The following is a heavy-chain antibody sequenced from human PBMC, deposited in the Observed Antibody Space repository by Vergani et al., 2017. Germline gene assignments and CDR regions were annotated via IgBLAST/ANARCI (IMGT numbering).Heavy chain of an antibody. CDR3: ASDTHSGQRADR. J-gene: IGHJ5*02. CDR1: FDSIRNLY. CDR2: IHYSENT. D-gene: IGHD6-19*01. V-gene: IGHV4-59*11. Sequence: QVQLQESDPGLVKSSETLSLTCSVSFDSIRNLYCNWIRQPPGKGLEWIGSIHYSENTNYNPSLKTRVTISVDTSKNQFSLTLTSVTAADTAVYYCASDTHSGQRADRWGQGILVTVTS.